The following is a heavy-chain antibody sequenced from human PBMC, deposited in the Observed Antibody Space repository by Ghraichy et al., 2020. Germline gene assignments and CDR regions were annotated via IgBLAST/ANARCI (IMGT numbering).Heavy chain of an antibody. J-gene: IGHJ5*02. CDR1: GFTFSSYW. CDR3: ARGSKSSNWYSNWFDP. V-gene: IGHV3-7*03. CDR2: IKQDESEK. D-gene: IGHD6-13*01. Sequence: GGSLRLSCAASGFTFSSYWMSWVRQAPGKGLEWVANIKQDESEKYYVDSVKGRFTISRDNAKNSLYLQMNSLRAEDTAVYYCARGSKSSNWYSNWFDPWGQGTLVTVSS.